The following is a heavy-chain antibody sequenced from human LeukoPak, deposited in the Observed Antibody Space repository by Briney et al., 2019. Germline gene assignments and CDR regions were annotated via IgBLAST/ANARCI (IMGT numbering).Heavy chain of an antibody. D-gene: IGHD3-22*01. CDR1: GGTFSSYA. CDR2: ITPIFGTK. CDR3: ARRRSYYDSSGYTFDI. Sequence: SVKVSCKASGGTFSSYALSWVRQAPGQGLEWMGGITPIFGTKNYAQTFQGRVTITADESTSTAYMELSSLRSEDTAVYYCARRRSYYDSSGYTFDIWGQGTMVTVSS. V-gene: IGHV1-69*13. J-gene: IGHJ3*02.